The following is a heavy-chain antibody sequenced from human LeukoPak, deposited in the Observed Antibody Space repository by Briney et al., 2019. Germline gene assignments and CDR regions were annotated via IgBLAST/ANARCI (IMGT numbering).Heavy chain of an antibody. J-gene: IGHJ4*02. CDR3: ASLGSDIVGANY. D-gene: IGHD1-26*01. Sequence: GASVKVSCKASGGTFSSYAISWVRQAPGQGLEWMGGIIPIFGTANYAQKFQGRVTITTDESTSTAYMELSSLRSEDTAVYYCASLGSDIVGANYWGQGTLVTVSS. CDR1: GGTFSSYA. CDR2: IIPIFGTA. V-gene: IGHV1-69*05.